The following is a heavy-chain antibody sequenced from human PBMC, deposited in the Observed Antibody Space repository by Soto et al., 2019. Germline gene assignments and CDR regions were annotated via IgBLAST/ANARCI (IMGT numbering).Heavy chain of an antibody. J-gene: IGHJ6*02. CDR1: GFTVSTDW. CDR3: VRENYYYGMDV. Sequence: GGSLRLSCAASGFTVSTDWMYWVRQAPGKGLEWVSVIKSGGNTNYADSVEGRFTISRDNSKNTVYLQMNSLRGEDTAVYYCVRENYYYGMDVWGQGTRVTVSS. V-gene: IGHV3-66*01. CDR2: IKSGGNT.